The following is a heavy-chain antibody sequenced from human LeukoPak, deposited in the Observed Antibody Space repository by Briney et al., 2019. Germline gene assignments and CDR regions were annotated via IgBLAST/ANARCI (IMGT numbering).Heavy chain of an antibody. CDR2: INQDGSQI. V-gene: IGHV3-7*01. CDR3: ASSSYSSSSF. J-gene: IGHJ4*02. D-gene: IGHD6-6*01. CDR1: GFTFNTYW. Sequence: PGGSLRLSCTASGFTFNTYWMIWARQAPGKGLEWVANINQDGSQIYYAGSVEGRFTISRDNAKDSLLLQMNSLRAEDTALYYCASSSYSSSSFWGQGTLVTVSS.